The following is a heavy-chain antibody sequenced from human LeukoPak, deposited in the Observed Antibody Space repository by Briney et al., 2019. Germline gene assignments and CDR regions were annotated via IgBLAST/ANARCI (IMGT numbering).Heavy chain of an antibody. Sequence: GGSLRLSCAASGFTFSSYWMSWIRQAPGKGLEWVSYISSSGSTIYYADSVKGRFTISRDNAKNSLYLQMNSLRAEDTAVYYCARRMTHTTHYYYYMDVWGKGTTVTVSS. V-gene: IGHV3-11*04. CDR3: ARRMTHTTHYYYYMDV. CDR1: GFTFSSYW. CDR2: ISSSGSTI. D-gene: IGHD1-14*01. J-gene: IGHJ6*03.